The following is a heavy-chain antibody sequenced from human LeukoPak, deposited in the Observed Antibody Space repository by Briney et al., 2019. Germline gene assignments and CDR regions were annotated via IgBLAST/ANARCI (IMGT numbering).Heavy chain of an antibody. V-gene: IGHV1-24*01. CDR3: AHSAGLSAFDI. CDR1: GNTLSELS. J-gene: IGHJ3*02. D-gene: IGHD2-15*01. Sequence: GASVKVSCKVSGNTLSELSIHWVRQAPGKGLEWMGAFDPEDVGEPIYAQKFEDRVTMTEDTSTDTSYMELSSLMFEDTAVYYCAHSAGLSAFDIWGQGTLVTVSS. CDR2: FDPEDVGEP.